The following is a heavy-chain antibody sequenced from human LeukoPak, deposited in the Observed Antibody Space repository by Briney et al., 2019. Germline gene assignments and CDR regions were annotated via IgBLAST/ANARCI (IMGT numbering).Heavy chain of an antibody. V-gene: IGHV3-30-3*01. CDR1: GFTFSSYA. Sequence: PGRPLSLFCAASGFTFSSYAMHWVRQAPGKALEWAASITYDGSTENYADSVKGRFTVSRENSKNTLYLEMNSLGPEDTAIYYCARERRGGYYPGYWGQGTLVTVSS. J-gene: IGHJ4*02. D-gene: IGHD3-3*01. CDR3: ARERRGGYYPGY. CDR2: ITYDGSTE.